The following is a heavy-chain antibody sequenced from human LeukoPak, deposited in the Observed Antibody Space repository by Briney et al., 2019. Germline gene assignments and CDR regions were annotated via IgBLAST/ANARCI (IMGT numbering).Heavy chain of an antibody. J-gene: IGHJ5*02. Sequence: GGSLRLSCAASGFTFSSYSMNWVRQAPGKGLGWVSSISSSSSYIYYADSVKGRFTISRDNAKNSLYLQMNSLRAEDTAVYYCASSWGYSSSWYRPTVDNWFDPWGQGTLVTVSS. CDR2: ISSSSSYI. CDR1: GFTFSSYS. V-gene: IGHV3-21*01. D-gene: IGHD6-13*01. CDR3: ASSWGYSSSWYRPTVDNWFDP.